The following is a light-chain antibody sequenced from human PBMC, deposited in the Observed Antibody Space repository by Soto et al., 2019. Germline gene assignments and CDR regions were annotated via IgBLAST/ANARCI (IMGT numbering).Light chain of an antibody. CDR2: EVT. CDR3: KSRTTRNTLV. Sequence: QSVLTQPASVSGSPGQSITISCTGTSSDVGGYNYVSRCQQHPGKAPKLIIYEVTHRPSGVSSRFYGSRSGNTASLTISGLQAEDEADYYCKSRTTRNTLVFGGGTKVTVL. CDR1: SSDVGGYNY. V-gene: IGLV2-14*01. J-gene: IGLJ3*02.